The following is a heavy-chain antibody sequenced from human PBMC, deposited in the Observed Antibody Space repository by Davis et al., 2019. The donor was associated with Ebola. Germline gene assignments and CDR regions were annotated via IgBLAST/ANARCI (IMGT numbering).Heavy chain of an antibody. D-gene: IGHD6-19*01. CDR1: GFTFSSYA. V-gene: IGHV3-30-3*01. CDR2: ISYDGSNK. J-gene: IGHJ6*02. CDR3: ASAAVAGTLDYYGMDV. Sequence: GESLKISCAASGFTFSSYAMHWVRQAPGKGLEWVAVISYDGSNKYYADSVKGRFTISRDNSKNTLYLQMNSLRAEDTAVYYCASAAVAGTLDYYGMDVWGQGTTVTVSS.